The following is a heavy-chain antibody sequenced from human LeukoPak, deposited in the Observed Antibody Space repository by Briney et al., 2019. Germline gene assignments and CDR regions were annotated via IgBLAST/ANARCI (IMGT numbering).Heavy chain of an antibody. CDR3: AREVTLVRGIIRKYYFDS. Sequence: SETLSLTCTVSGGSIRSGNYHWSWIRQPPGKGLEWIGHISTSGSTDYSPSLKSRVTISVDTSKNQFSLKLSSVTAADTAVYYCAREVTLVRGIIRKYYFDSWGQGSLVTVSS. CDR1: GGSIRSGNYH. V-gene: IGHV4-61*09. J-gene: IGHJ4*02. D-gene: IGHD3-10*01. CDR2: ISTSGST.